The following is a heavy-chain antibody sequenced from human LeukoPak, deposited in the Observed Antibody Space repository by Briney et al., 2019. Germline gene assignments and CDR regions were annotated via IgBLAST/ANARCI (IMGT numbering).Heavy chain of an antibody. Sequence: SETLSLTCTVSGGSISSSSYYWGWIRQPPGKGLEWIGSIYYSGSTYYNPSLKSRVTISVDTSKNQFSLKLSSVTAADTAVYYCARGGSSFPKGYYFDNWGQGTLVTVSS. CDR3: ARGGSSFPKGYYFDN. CDR1: GGSISSSSYY. V-gene: IGHV4-39*07. J-gene: IGHJ4*02. D-gene: IGHD3-10*01. CDR2: IYYSGST.